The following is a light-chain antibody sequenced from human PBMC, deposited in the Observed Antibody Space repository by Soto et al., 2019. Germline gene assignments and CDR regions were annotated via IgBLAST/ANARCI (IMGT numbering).Light chain of an antibody. CDR2: AAS. CDR1: QSISSN. V-gene: IGKV3-15*01. J-gene: IGKJ1*01. CDR3: QQYNDWSTWT. Sequence: EIVMTQSPATLSVSPGERATLSCRASQSISSNLAWYQQKPGQAPRLLISAASTRSTGVPARFSGSGSGTEFTLTISSLQSEDCAAYYCQQYNDWSTWTFGQGTKVEIK.